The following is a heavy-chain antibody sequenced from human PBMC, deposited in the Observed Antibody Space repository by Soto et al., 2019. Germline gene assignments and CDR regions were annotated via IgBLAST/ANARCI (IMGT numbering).Heavy chain of an antibody. D-gene: IGHD6-13*01. CDR2: IKQDGSEK. V-gene: IGHV3-7*01. J-gene: IGHJ4*02. CDR1: GFTFSSYW. CDR3: ATSFPGIAAAGFDY. Sequence: GGSLRLSCAASGFTFSSYWMSWVRQAPEKGLEWVANIKQDGSEKYYVDSVKGRFTISRDNAKNSLYLQMNSLRAEDTAVYYCATSFPGIAAAGFDYWGQGTLVTVSS.